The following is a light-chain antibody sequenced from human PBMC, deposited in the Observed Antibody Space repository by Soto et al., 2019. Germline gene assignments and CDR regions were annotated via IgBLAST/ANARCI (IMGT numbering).Light chain of an antibody. Sequence: DIQMTQSPSTLSASVGERVTITCRASQSISVWMAWYQQKPGRAPKLLIYDSSNLESGVPSRFSGSGSGTELTLAISSLQPDDFATYYCQQYKSYSWTFGQGTKVEIK. J-gene: IGKJ1*01. CDR2: DSS. CDR3: QQYKSYSWT. V-gene: IGKV1-5*01. CDR1: QSISVW.